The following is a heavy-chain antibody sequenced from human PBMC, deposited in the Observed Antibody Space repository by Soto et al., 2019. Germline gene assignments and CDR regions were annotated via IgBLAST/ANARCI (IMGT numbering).Heavy chain of an antibody. V-gene: IGHV3-49*04. CDR1: GFTFGDYA. CDR3: TRAVRYSYARFDY. CDR2: IRSKAYGGTK. D-gene: IGHD5-18*01. J-gene: IGHJ4*02. Sequence: GGSLRLSFLSSGFTFGDYALNWVRQAPGKGLEWIGFIRSKAYGGTKEYAASVKGRFTISRDDSKSIAYLQMNGLQAEDSAVYYCTRAVRYSYARFDYWGQGTLVTVSS.